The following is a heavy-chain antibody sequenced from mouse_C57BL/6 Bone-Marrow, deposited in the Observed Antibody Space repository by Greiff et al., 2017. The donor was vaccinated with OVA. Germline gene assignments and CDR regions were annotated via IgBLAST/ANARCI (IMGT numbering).Heavy chain of an antibody. V-gene: IGHV1-55*01. CDR3: ARRGDRSYYYAMDY. Sequence: QVQLQQPGAELVKPGASVKMSCTASGYTFTSYWITWVKQRPGQGLEWIGDIYPGSGSTNYNEKFKSKATLTVDTSSSTAYMQLSSLTSEDSAVYYCARRGDRSYYYAMDYWGQGTSVTVSS. CDR1: GYTFTSYW. D-gene: IGHD3-3*01. CDR2: IYPGSGST. J-gene: IGHJ4*01.